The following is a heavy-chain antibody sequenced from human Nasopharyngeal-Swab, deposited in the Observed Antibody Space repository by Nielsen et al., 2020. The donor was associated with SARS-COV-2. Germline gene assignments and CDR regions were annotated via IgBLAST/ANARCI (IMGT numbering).Heavy chain of an antibody. CDR2: VRSKGHNYAP. CDR1: GFIFSDSA. J-gene: IGHJ4*02. Sequence: GESLNIPCAASGFIFSDSAIHWVRQASGKGPERVGRVRSKGHNYAPAYSASVKGRFIIFRDDPTNTAYLQMNSLKPEDTAMYYCTRCGGDCYSGRDHGGQGTLVTVSS. CDR3: TRCGGDCYSGRDH. V-gene: IGHV3-73*01. D-gene: IGHD2-21*02.